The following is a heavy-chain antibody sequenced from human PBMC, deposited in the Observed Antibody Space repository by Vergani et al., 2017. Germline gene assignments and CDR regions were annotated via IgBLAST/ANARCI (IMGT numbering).Heavy chain of an antibody. CDR2: ISSSSSYI. V-gene: IGHV3-21*01. Sequence: EVQLVESGGGLVKPGGSLRLSCAASGFTFSSYSMNWVRQAPGKGLEWVSSISSSSSYIYYADSVKGRFTISGDNAKNSLYLQMNSLRAEDTAVYYCASSPIAAAGTVWYFDLWGRGTLVTVSS. J-gene: IGHJ2*01. D-gene: IGHD6-13*01. CDR3: ASSPIAAAGTVWYFDL. CDR1: GFTFSSYS.